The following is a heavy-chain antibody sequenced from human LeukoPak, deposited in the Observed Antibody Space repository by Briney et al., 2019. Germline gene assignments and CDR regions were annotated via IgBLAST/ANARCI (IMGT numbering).Heavy chain of an antibody. CDR2: IYYSGST. CDR1: GGSISIYY. Sequence: PSETLSLTCTVSGGSISIYYWSWIRQPPGKGLEWIGYIYYSGSTNYNPSLKSRVTISVDTSKNQFSLKLSSVTAADTAVYYCARLGIAAAGTVKYFDYWGQGTLVTVSS. J-gene: IGHJ4*02. CDR3: ARLGIAAAGTVKYFDY. V-gene: IGHV4-59*08. D-gene: IGHD6-13*01.